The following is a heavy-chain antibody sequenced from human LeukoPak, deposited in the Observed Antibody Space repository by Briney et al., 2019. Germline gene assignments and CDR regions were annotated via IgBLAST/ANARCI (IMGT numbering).Heavy chain of an antibody. V-gene: IGHV3-30-3*01. D-gene: IGHD3-10*01. J-gene: IGHJ4*02. CDR1: GFTFSSYA. Sequence: GGSLRLSCAASGFTFSSYAMHWVRQAPGEGLEWVAVISYDGSNKYYADSVKGRFTISRDNSKNTLYLQMNSLRAEDTAVYYCARPRVWGVRGVIDYWGQGTLVTVSS. CDR3: ARPRVWGVRGVIDY. CDR2: ISYDGSNK.